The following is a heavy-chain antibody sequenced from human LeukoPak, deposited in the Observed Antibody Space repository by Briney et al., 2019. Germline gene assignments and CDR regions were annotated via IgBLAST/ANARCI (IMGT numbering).Heavy chain of an antibody. Sequence: GSLRLSCAASGFTFSSYAMSWIRQPPGKGLEWIGEINHGGSTNYNPSLKSRVTISVDKSKNQFSLKLSSVTAADTAVYYCARVKYYYGSGSYTYDCWGQGTLVTVSS. CDR1: GFTFSSYA. V-gene: IGHV4-34*01. D-gene: IGHD3-10*01. J-gene: IGHJ4*02. CDR2: INHGGST. CDR3: ARVKYYYGSGSYTYDC.